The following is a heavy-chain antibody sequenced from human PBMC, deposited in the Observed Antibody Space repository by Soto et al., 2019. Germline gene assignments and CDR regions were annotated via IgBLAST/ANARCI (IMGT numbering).Heavy chain of an antibody. Sequence: PGGSLRLSCADSGFSFSTYSMSWVRQTPGKGLEWVSAITATGDRTYYADSVTGRFTIFRDNSKKTHYLQMTSLRAEDTAIYYCATMNGYFEYWGQGTPVTVSS. D-gene: IGHD3-22*01. CDR2: ITATGDRT. CDR1: GFSFSTYS. V-gene: IGHV3-23*01. CDR3: ATMNGYFEY. J-gene: IGHJ4*02.